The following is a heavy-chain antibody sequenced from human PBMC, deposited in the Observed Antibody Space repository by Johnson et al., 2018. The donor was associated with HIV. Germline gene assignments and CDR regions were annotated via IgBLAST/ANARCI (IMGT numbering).Heavy chain of an antibody. CDR2: ISYDGSNK. CDR3: ANNLQQLATKDAFDI. D-gene: IGHD6-13*01. V-gene: IGHV3-30*18. Sequence: QVQLVESGGGLVQPGGSLRLSCAASGFTVSSNYMSWVRQAPGKGLEWVAVISYDGSNKYYAYSVKGRFTISSDNSKNTLYLQMNSLRAEDTAVYYCANNLQQLATKDAFDIWGQGTMVTVSS. CDR1: GFTVSSNY. J-gene: IGHJ3*02.